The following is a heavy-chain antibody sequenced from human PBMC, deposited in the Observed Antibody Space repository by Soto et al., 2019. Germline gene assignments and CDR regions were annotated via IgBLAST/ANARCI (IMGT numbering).Heavy chain of an antibody. CDR1: GGSISSSSYY. J-gene: IGHJ4*02. V-gene: IGHV4-39*01. CDR2: IYYSGST. D-gene: IGHD3-16*02. Sequence: PSETLSLTYTVSGGSISSSSYYWGWIRQPPGKGLEWIGSIYYSGSTYYNPSLKSRVTISVDTSKNQFSLKLSSVTAADTAVYYCATLPMITFGGVIVYYFDYWGQGTLVTVSS. CDR3: ATLPMITFGGVIVYYFDY.